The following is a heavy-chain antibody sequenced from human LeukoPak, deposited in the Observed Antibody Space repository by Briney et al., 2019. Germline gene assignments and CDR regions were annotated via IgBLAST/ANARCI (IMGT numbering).Heavy chain of an antibody. CDR1: GGSISSSNW. CDR2: IYHSGST. Sequence: SGTLSLTCAVSGGSISSSNWWSWVRQPPGKGLEWIGEIYHSGSTNYNPSLKSRVTISVDKSKNQFSLKLSSVTAADTAVYYCARVSLGYCSSTSCYPGVYFDYWGQGTLVTVSS. V-gene: IGHV4-4*02. D-gene: IGHD2-2*01. J-gene: IGHJ4*02. CDR3: ARVSLGYCSSTSCYPGVYFDY.